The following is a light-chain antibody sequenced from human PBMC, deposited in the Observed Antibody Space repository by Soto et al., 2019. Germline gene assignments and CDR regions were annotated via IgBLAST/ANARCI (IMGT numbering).Light chain of an antibody. J-gene: IGKJ1*01. CDR3: HHFNTCPPEA. Sequence: DIVMTQSPATLSVSPGERATLSCRASQNISTNVAWYQQKPGQAPRPLLLSASSRLSDIPARFRGSGSGTEFTLTINGLQSEDVAVDYCHHFNTCPPEAFGQGTKVDIK. CDR1: QNISTN. V-gene: IGKV3-15*01. CDR2: SAS.